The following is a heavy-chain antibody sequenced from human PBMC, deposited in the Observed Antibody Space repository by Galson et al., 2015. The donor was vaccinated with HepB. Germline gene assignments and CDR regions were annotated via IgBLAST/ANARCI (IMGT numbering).Heavy chain of an antibody. V-gene: IGHV3-30*19. Sequence: SLRLSCAASGFTFSSYGMHWVRQAPGKGLEWVAVISYDGSNKYYADSVKGRFTISRDNSKNTLYLQMNSLRAEDTAVYYCARGPYLDVWGQGTTVTVSS. CDR3: ARGPYLDV. J-gene: IGHJ6*02. D-gene: IGHD2-21*01. CDR2: ISYDGSNK. CDR1: GFTFSSYG.